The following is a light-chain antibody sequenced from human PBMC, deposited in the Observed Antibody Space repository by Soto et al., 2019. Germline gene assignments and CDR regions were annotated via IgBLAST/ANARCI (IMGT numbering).Light chain of an antibody. CDR3: LLSFSGDYVV. CDR2: EAT. V-gene: IGLV7-46*01. J-gene: IGLJ3*02. CDR1: SGVVRGGHY. Sequence: QTVVTQAPSLTVSPGGTVTLPCGSNSGVVRGGHYPCWFQQKPGEALRTLIYEATHKHPWTPARFSGSLLGGKAALTLSGAQSEDEAEYYWLLSFSGDYVVFGGGTKLTVL.